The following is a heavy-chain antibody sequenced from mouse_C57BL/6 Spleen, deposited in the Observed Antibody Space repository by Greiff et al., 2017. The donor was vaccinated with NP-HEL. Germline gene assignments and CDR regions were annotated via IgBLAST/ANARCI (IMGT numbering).Heavy chain of an antibody. Sequence: QVQLQQPGAELVMPGASVKLSCKASGYTFTSYGMHWVKQRPGQGLEWIGEINPSGSYTNYNEKFKGKSTLTGDKSSSTAYMQLSSLTSEDSAVEKGASWGTYFDYWGQGTTLTVSS. CDR1: GYTFTSYG. V-gene: IGHV1-69*01. J-gene: IGHJ2*01. CDR3: ASWGTYFDY. D-gene: IGHD3-3*01. CDR2: INPSGSYT.